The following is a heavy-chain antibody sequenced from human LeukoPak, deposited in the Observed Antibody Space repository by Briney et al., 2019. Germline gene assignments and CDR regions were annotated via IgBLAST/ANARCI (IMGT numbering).Heavy chain of an antibody. CDR2: ISSSDTYI. V-gene: IGHV3-21*01. CDR1: GFSFSSYN. Sequence: GGSLRFSCAASGFSFSSYNMNWVRQAPGKGLEWVSAISSSDTYIYYADSVKGRFTISRDNAKNSLYLQMNSLRAEDTAVYYCAKRGIAAAASFDYWGQGTLVTVSS. CDR3: AKRGIAAAASFDY. J-gene: IGHJ4*02. D-gene: IGHD6-13*01.